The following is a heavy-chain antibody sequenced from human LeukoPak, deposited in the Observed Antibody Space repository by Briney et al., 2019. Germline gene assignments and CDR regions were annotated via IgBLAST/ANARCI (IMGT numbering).Heavy chain of an antibody. CDR3: ARDPGYSYAFDI. J-gene: IGHJ3*02. V-gene: IGHV1-2*06. D-gene: IGHD2-21*01. CDR1: GYTFTAHF. Sequence: ASVKVSCKASGYTFTAHFMHWVRQAPGQGLEWMGRINPSSGDTEYGQRFQGRVTLTRDTSSSTANMELRRLRSDDTAVYYCARDPGYSYAFDIWGQGTVVIVSS. CDR2: INPSSGDT.